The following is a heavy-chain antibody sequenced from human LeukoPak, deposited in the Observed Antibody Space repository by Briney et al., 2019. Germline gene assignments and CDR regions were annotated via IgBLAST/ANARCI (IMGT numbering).Heavy chain of an antibody. J-gene: IGHJ4*02. CDR1: GYTFTSYG. D-gene: IGHD2-2*02. CDR3: ARSSLGYCSSTSCYIRYFDY. Sequence: ASVKVSCKASGYTFTSYGISWVRQAPGQGLEWMGWIGAYNGNTNYAQKLQGRVTMTTDTSTSTAYMELRSLRSDDTAVYYCARSSLGYCSSTSCYIRYFDYWGQGTLVTVSP. CDR2: IGAYNGNT. V-gene: IGHV1-18*01.